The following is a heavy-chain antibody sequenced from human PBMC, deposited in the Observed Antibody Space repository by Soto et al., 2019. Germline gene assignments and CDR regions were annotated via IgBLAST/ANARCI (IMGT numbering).Heavy chain of an antibody. J-gene: IGHJ5*02. D-gene: IGHD3-22*01. V-gene: IGHV2-5*02. CDR1: GFSLTFSGVG. Sequence: QITLKQSGPTLVKPTQTLTLTCTFSGFSLTFSGVGVGWIRQPPGKALEWLALIYWDDEKRYSPSLKSRLTITKDTAKNQVVLTMTNMDPVDTATYYCAHSDASSGNIADWFDPWGQGTLVTVSS. CDR2: IYWDDEK. CDR3: AHSDASSGNIADWFDP.